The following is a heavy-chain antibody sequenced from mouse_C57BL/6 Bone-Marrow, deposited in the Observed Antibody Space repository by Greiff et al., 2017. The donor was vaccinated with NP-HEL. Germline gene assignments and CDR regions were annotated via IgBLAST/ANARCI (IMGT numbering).Heavy chain of an antibody. CDR3: ARREGTDGYYKGSYYAMDY. Sequence: DVKLVESGGGLVKPGGSLKLSCAASGFTFSDYGMHWVRQAPEKGLEWVAYISSGSSTIYYADTVKGRFTISRDNAKNTLFLQMTSLRSEDTAMYYCARREGTDGYYKGSYYAMDYWGQGTSVTVSS. CDR2: ISSGSSTI. D-gene: IGHD2-3*01. V-gene: IGHV5-17*01. J-gene: IGHJ4*01. CDR1: GFTFSDYG.